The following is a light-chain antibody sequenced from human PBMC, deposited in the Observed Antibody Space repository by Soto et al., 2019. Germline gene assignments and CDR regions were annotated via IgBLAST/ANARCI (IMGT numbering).Light chain of an antibody. J-gene: IGKJ1*01. Sequence: DIVMTQSPLSLPVTPGEPASISCRSSQSFLHSNGYNYLDWYLQKPGQSPQLLIYLGSNRASGVPDRLSGSGSGTDFTLKISRVEAEDVGVYYCMQALQTPWTFGQGTKV. CDR2: LGS. V-gene: IGKV2-28*01. CDR1: QSFLHSNGYNY. CDR3: MQALQTPWT.